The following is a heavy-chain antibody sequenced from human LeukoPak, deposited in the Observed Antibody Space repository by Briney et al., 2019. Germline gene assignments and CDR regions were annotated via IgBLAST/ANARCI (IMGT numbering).Heavy chain of an antibody. CDR3: TTEYFDSSAYYYIND. V-gene: IGHV3-15*01. CDR1: GFGFSDAC. D-gene: IGHD3-22*01. Sequence: GGSLRLSCAASGFGFSDACMSWVRQAPGKGLEWVGRIKSKTAGGTTAYAAPVKGRFTISRDDSKTTLYLQMNSLKTEDTAVYYCTTEYFDSSAYYYINDWGQGTLVTVSS. CDR2: IKSKTAGGTT. J-gene: IGHJ4*02.